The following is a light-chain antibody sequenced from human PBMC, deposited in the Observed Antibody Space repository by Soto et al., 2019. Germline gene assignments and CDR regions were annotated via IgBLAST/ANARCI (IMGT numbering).Light chain of an antibody. CDR3: ASWDDTLNGPV. CDR1: SSNVGGNP. CDR2: TNT. V-gene: IGLV1-44*01. J-gene: IGLJ1*01. Sequence: QSVLTQPRSASGTPGQRVTISCSGSSSNVGGNPVNWYQHVPTTAPKLLIYTNTQRPSGVPDRFSGSKSGTSASLAISGLQTEDEADYYCASWDDTLNGPVFGTGTKLTV.